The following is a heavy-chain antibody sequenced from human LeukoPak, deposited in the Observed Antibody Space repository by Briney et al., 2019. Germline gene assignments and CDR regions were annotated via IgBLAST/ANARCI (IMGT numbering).Heavy chain of an antibody. Sequence: GRSLRLSCAASGFTFDDYAMHWARQAPGKGLEWVSGISWNSGTIAYADSVKGRFTISRDNAKNSLYLQMNSLRAEDTAVYYCAELGITMIGGVWGKGTTVTISS. CDR1: GFTFDDYA. D-gene: IGHD3-10*02. J-gene: IGHJ6*04. CDR3: AELGITMIGGV. V-gene: IGHV3-9*01. CDR2: ISWNSGTI.